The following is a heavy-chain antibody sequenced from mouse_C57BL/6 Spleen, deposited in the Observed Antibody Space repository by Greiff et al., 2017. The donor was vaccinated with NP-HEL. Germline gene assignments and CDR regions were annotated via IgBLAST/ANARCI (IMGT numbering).Heavy chain of an antibody. CDR2: ISYDGSN. Sequence: EVKLLESGPGLVKPSQSLSLTCSVTGYSITSGYYWNWIRQFPGNKLEWMGYISYDGSNNYNPSLKNRISITRDTSKNQFFLKLNSVTTEDTATYYCARDTRERYFDVWGTGTTVTVSS. J-gene: IGHJ1*03. CDR1: GYSITSGYY. CDR3: ARDTRERYFDV. V-gene: IGHV3-6*01.